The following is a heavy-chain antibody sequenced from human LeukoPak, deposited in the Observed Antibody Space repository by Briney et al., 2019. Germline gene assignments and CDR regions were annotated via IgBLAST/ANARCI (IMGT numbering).Heavy chain of an antibody. CDR3: ARGVPGYCSSTSCYLGSNYYYYYYMDV. CDR1: GGSFSGYY. CDR2: INHSGST. V-gene: IGHV4-34*01. Sequence: PSETLPLTCAVYGGSFSGYYWSWIRQPPGKGLEWIGEINHSGSTNYNPSLKSRVTISVDTSKNQFSLKLSSVTAADTAVYYCARGVPGYCSSTSCYLGSNYYYYYYMDVWGKGTTVTVSS. D-gene: IGHD2-2*03. J-gene: IGHJ6*03.